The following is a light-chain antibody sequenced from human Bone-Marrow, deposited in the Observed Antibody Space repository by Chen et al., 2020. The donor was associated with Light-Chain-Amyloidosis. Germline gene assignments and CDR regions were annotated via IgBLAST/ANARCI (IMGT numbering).Light chain of an antibody. CDR3: SSYTITNTLV. Sequence: QSALTQPASVSGSPGQSITISCRGTSSDVGGDNHVSWYQQHPDKAPKHMIYEVTNRPSWVPDRFSGSKSYNTASLTISGLQTEDEADYFCSSYTITNTLVFGSGTRVTVL. V-gene: IGLV2-14*01. CDR2: EVT. CDR1: SSDVGGDNH. J-gene: IGLJ1*01.